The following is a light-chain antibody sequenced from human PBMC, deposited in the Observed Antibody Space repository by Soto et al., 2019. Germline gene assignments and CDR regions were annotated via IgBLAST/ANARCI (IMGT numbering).Light chain of an antibody. CDR2: SDD. V-gene: IGLV1-44*01. CDR1: HSNVGGKA. J-gene: IGLJ2*01. Sequence: QSVLTQPPSASATPGQRVTISCSGSHSNVGGKAVTWYQQIPGAAPKVVIHSDDQRPSGVPDRFSGSKSGTSASLAINAVQSEDEADYFCSSWDDSLTVVFGGGTKLTVL. CDR3: SSWDDSLTVV.